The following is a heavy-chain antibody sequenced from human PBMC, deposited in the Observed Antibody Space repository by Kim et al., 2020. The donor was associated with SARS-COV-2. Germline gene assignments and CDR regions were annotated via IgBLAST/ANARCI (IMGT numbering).Heavy chain of an antibody. J-gene: IGHJ2*01. CDR2: ISTSSSTI. CDR3: AREWPSHWYFDL. Sequence: GGSLRLSCAASGFTFSSYSMNWVRQAPGKGLEWVSYISTSSSTIYYADSVKGRFTISRDNAKNSLYLQMNSLRDEDTAVYYCAREWPSHWYFDLWGRGTLVTVSS. CDR1: GFTFSSYS. V-gene: IGHV3-48*02.